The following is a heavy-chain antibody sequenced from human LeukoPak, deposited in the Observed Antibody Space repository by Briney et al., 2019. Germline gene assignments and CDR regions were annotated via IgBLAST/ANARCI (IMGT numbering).Heavy chain of an antibody. V-gene: IGHV1-2*02. J-gene: IGHJ4*02. CDR1: GYSFSGYY. CDR3: ARDIGYNYFDY. CDR2: INPNSGGT. D-gene: IGHD5-24*01. Sequence: ASVKVSCKASGYSFSGYYMYWVRQAPRQGLEWMGWINPNSGGTNYAQKFQGRVTMTGDTSISTAYMELSRLRPDDTAVYYCARDIGYNYFDYWGQGTLVTVSS.